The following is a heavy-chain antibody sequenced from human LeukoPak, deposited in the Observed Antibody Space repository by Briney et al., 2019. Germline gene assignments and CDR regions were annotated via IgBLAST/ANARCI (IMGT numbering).Heavy chain of an antibody. Sequence: GRSLRLSCAASGITFINHAMDWVRQAPGKGLEWVAVISYDGSNTYYADSVKGRFTISRDNAKNSLYLQMNSLRAEDTAVYYCARDLVSSPRDYGDYGGDERGDYRGQGTLVTVSS. J-gene: IGHJ4*02. CDR1: GITFINHA. CDR2: ISYDGSNT. D-gene: IGHD4-17*01. V-gene: IGHV3-30-3*01. CDR3: ARDLVSSPRDYGDYGGDERGDY.